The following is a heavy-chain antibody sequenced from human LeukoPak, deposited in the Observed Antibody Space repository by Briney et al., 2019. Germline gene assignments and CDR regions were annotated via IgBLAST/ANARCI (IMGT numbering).Heavy chain of an antibody. CDR1: NGSISSYY. CDR3: ARDHDNWNDMENWFDP. CDR2: IYYSGLT. Sequence: SETLSLTCTVSNGSISSYYWNWIRQPPGKGLEWIGYIYYSGLTNYNPSLKSRVTMSVDTSKNQFSLRLSSVPAADTAVYYCARDHDNWNDMENWFDPWGQGTLVTVSS. J-gene: IGHJ5*02. D-gene: IGHD1-20*01. V-gene: IGHV4-59*01.